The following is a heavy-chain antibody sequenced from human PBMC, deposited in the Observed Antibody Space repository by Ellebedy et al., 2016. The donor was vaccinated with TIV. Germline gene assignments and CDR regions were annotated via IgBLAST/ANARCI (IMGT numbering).Heavy chain of an antibody. CDR3: ASPNWGGNSYYFDY. V-gene: IGHV1-69*13. CDR1: GGTFSSYA. CDR2: IIPIFGTA. D-gene: IGHD4-23*01. J-gene: IGHJ4*02. Sequence: AASVKVSCKASGGTFSSYAISWVRQAPGPGLEWMGGIIPIFGTANYAQKFQGRVTITADESTSTAYMELSSLRSEDTAVYYCASPNWGGNSYYFDYWGQGTLVTVSS.